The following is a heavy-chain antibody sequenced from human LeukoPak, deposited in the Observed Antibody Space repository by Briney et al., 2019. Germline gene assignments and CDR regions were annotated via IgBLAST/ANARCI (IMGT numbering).Heavy chain of an antibody. CDR3: TTLRITMVRGVHLVDY. CDR2: IKSKTDGGTT. Sequence: PGTSLRLSCAASGFTFSNAWMSWVRQAPGKGLEWVGRIKSKTDGGTTDYAAPVKGRFTISRDDSKNTLYLQMNSLKTEDTAVYYCTTLRITMVRGVHLVDYWGQGTLVTVSS. V-gene: IGHV3-15*01. J-gene: IGHJ4*02. CDR1: GFTFSNAW. D-gene: IGHD3-10*01.